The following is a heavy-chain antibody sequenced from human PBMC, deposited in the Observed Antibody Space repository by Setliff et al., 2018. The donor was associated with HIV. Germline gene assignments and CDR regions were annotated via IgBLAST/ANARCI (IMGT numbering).Heavy chain of an antibody. CDR3: ARTRAPYFFDF. CDR1: GGSISNYY. D-gene: IGHD1-26*01. CDR2: ISTSGNT. Sequence: SETLSLTCTVSGGSISNYYWSWIRQPPGKGLEWIGYISTSGNTDYNPSLKSRVTISVDTSKNQFSLQLNSVTAADTAVYFCARTRAPYFFDFWGQGAQVTVSS. V-gene: IGHV4-4*08. J-gene: IGHJ4*02.